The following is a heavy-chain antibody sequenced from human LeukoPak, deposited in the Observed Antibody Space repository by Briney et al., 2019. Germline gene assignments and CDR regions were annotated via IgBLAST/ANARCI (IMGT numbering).Heavy chain of an antibody. CDR2: ISSSGSTI. CDR3: ARWPRRYGSGSYYKGELDY. J-gene: IGHJ4*02. CDR1: GFTFSSYE. V-gene: IGHV3-48*03. D-gene: IGHD3-10*01. Sequence: GGSLRLSCAASGFTFSSYEMNWVRQAPGKGLEWVSYISSSGSTIYYADSVKGRFTIPRDNAKNSLYLQMNSLRAEDTAVYYCARWPRRYGSGSYYKGELDYWGQGTLVTVSS.